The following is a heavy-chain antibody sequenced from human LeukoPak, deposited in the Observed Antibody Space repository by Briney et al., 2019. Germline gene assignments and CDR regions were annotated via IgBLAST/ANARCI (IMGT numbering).Heavy chain of an antibody. CDR2: ISGSGSTI. V-gene: IGHV3-48*03. CDR3: ARIHPYYYGSGSYLMGYYYFGMDV. CDR1: AFTFSRYA. J-gene: IGHJ6*02. D-gene: IGHD3-10*01. Sequence: PGGSLRLACAVSAFTFSRYAMNWGPQAPGKGLEWISYISGSGSTIYDADSVKGRFTVSRDNAKNSLHLQMNSLRAEDTAVYYCARIHPYYYGSGSYLMGYYYFGMDVWGQGTTVTVSS.